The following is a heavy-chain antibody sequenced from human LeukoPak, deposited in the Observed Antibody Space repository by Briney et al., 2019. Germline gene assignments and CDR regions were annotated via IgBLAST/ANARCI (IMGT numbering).Heavy chain of an antibody. V-gene: IGHV4-59*01. CDR3: ARGRGGFDP. CDR2: IYYSGST. Sequence: PSETLCLTCTVSGGSISSYYWSWVRQPPGKGLEWIGYIYYSGSTNYNPSLKSRVTISVDTSKAQFSLKVSSVPAADTAVYYCARGRGGFDPWGQGTLVTVSS. J-gene: IGHJ5*02. CDR1: GGSISSYY. D-gene: IGHD3-10*01.